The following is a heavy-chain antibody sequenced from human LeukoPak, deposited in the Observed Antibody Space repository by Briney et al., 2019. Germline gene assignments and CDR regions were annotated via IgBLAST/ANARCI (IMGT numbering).Heavy chain of an antibody. J-gene: IGHJ6*03. V-gene: IGHV3-64*01. CDR2: ISSNGGST. Sequence: GRSLRLSCAASGFTFSSYAMHWVRQAPGKGLEYVSAISSNGGSTYYANSVKGRFTISRDNSKNTLYLQMNSLRAEDTAVYYCAKDYYGSGSYYTPYYYYYYMDVWGKGTTVTISS. CDR1: GFTFSSYA. D-gene: IGHD3-10*01. CDR3: AKDYYGSGSYYTPYYYYYYMDV.